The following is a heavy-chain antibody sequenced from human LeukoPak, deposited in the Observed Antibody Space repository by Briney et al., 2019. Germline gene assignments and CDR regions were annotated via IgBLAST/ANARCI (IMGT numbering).Heavy chain of an antibody. CDR3: ARGRRMGSSQGRWFDP. CDR1: GYTFTSYG. J-gene: IGHJ5*02. D-gene: IGHD1-26*01. Sequence: GASVKVSCKASGYTFTSYGISWVRQAPGQGLEWMGWISGYNYNTNYAQRYQGRVTMTTDTSTNTAYMELRSLRSDDTAVYYCARGRRMGSSQGRWFDPWGQGTLVTVSS. CDR2: ISGYNYNT. V-gene: IGHV1-18*01.